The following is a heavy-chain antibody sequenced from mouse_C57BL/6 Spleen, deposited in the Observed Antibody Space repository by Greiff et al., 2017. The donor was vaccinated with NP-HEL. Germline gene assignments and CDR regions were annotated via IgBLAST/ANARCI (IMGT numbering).Heavy chain of an antibody. D-gene: IGHD1-1*01. CDR1: GYTFTSYW. CDR2: IDPSDSYT. V-gene: IGHV1-69*01. Sequence: QVQLQQPGAELVMPGASVKLSCKASGYTFTSYWMHWVKQRPGQGLEWIGEIDPSDSYTNYNQKFKGKSTLTVDKSSSTAYLQLSSLTSEDSAVYYCAVPHYYGSSLDYWGQGTTLTVSS. CDR3: AVPHYYGSSLDY. J-gene: IGHJ2*01.